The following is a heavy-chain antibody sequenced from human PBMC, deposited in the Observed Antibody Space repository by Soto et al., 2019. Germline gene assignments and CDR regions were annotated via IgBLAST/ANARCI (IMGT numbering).Heavy chain of an antibody. CDR3: ARVLASSSFSHWFDP. CDR2: INAGNGNT. V-gene: IGHV1-3*01. D-gene: IGHD6-13*01. CDR1: GYTFTSYA. J-gene: IGHJ5*02. Sequence: ASVKVSCKASGYTFTSYAMHWVRQAPGQRLEWMGWINAGNGNTKYSQKFQGRVTITRDTSASTAYMELSSLRSEDTAVYYCARVLASSSFSHWFDPWGQGTLVTVAS.